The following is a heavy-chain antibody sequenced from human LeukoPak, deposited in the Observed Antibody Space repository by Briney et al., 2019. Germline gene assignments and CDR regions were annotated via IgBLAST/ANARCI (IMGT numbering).Heavy chain of an antibody. D-gene: IGHD4-17*01. V-gene: IGHV1-2*02. CDR1: GYTFTNNY. J-gene: IGHJ4*02. CDR3: TRDLFGFATTPVSD. CDR2: INPNRGDT. Sequence: ASVKVSCKASGYTFTNNYIHWVRQAPGHGLEWMGWINPNRGDTNYAQKFQGRVTITRDTSISTAFMELTRLTSDDPAVYYCTRDLFGFATTPVSDWGQGTLVTVSS.